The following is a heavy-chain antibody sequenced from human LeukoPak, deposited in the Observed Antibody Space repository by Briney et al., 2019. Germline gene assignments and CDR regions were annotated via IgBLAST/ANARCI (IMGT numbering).Heavy chain of an antibody. Sequence: KISCKGSGYSFTSYWISWVRQAPGQGLEWMGRIIPILGIANYAQKFQGRVTITADKSTSTAYMELSSLRSEDTAVYYCARQHQGMDVWGQGTTVTVSS. J-gene: IGHJ6*02. CDR2: IIPILGIA. V-gene: IGHV1-69*02. CDR3: ARQHQGMDV. CDR1: GYSFTSYW.